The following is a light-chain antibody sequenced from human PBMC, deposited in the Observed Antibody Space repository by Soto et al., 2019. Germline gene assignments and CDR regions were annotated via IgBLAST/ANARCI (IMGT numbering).Light chain of an antibody. CDR3: CSYAGSYTFSV. CDR2: DVS. Sequence: QSVLTQPRSVSGSPGQSVTISCTGTSSDVGGYNYVSWYQQHPGKPPKLMIYDVSKRPSGVPDRFSGSKSGNTASLTISGLQAEAEADYYCCSYAGSYTFSVFGTGTKVTVL. CDR1: SSDVGGYNY. J-gene: IGLJ1*01. V-gene: IGLV2-11*01.